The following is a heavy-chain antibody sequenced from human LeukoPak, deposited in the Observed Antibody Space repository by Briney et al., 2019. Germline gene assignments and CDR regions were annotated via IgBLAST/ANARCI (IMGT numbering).Heavy chain of an antibody. D-gene: IGHD3-10*01. J-gene: IGHJ4*02. CDR3: TTVGRSGSYYIEFDY. V-gene: IGHV3-15*01. Sequence: NSGGSLRLSCAASGFTFSNAWMSWVRQAPGKGLERVGRIKSKTDGGTTDYAAPVKGRFTISRDDSKNTLYLQMNSLKTEDTAVYYCTTVGRSGSYYIEFDYCGQGTLVTVSS. CDR1: GFTFSNAW. CDR2: IKSKTDGGTT.